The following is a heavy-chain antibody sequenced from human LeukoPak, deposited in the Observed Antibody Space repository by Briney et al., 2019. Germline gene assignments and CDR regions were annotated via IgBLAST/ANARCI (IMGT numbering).Heavy chain of an antibody. V-gene: IGHV3-74*01. D-gene: IGHD1-20*01. CDR3: ARVTVSSSEVIFDY. CDR2: INSDGRTI. CDR1: GFTFSSYW. J-gene: IGHJ4*02. Sequence: PGGTLRLSCVASGFTFSSYWMHWVRHAPGKGLVWVSRINSDGRTITYADSVKGRFTISRDNAKNTLYLQMNSLRAEDTAVYYCARVTVSSSEVIFDYWGEGSLVSVSS.